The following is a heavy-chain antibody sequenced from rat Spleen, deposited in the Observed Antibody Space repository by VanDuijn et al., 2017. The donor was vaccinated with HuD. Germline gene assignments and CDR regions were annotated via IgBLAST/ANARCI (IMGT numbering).Heavy chain of an antibody. V-gene: IGHV5-22*01. CDR2: INYEGSST. J-gene: IGHJ2*01. CDR3: TRDGSYSSYIPYFDY. Sequence: EVQLVESDGGLVQPGRSLKLSCAASGFTFSDYYMAWVRQAPKKGLEWVASINYEGSSTYYGDTVKGRFTISRDNAKSTLYLQMISRRSEDTATYYCTRDGSYSSYIPYFDYWGQGVMVTVSS. CDR1: GFTFSDYY. D-gene: IGHD1-2*01.